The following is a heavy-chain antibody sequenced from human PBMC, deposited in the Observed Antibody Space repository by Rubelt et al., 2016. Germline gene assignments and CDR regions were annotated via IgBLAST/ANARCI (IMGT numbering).Heavy chain of an antibody. V-gene: IGHV4-59*01. Sequence: QVQLQESGPGLVKPSETLSLTCTVSGGSISSYYWSWIRQPPGKGLEWIGYSYYSGSTNYNPSLKCWVTILGETAKNQFSLKLSSVTAADTAVYYCARDFFGDVSYGMDVWGQGTTVTVSS. CDR2: SYYSGST. J-gene: IGHJ6*02. D-gene: IGHD3-3*01. CDR1: GGSISSYY. CDR3: ARDFFGDVSYGMDV.